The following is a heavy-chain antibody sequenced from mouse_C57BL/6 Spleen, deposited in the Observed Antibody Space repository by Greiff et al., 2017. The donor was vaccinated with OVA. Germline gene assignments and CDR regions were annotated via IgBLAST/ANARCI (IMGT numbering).Heavy chain of an antibody. CDR1: GFSLTSYG. CDR3: ARHGATVVDPYYAMDY. D-gene: IGHD1-1*01. J-gene: IGHJ4*01. Sequence: LVAPSQSLSITCTVSGFSLTSYGVHWVRQPPGKGLEWLVVIWSDGSTTYNSALKSRLSISKDNSKSQVFLKMNSLQTDDTAMYYCARHGATVVDPYYAMDYWGQGTSVTVSS. V-gene: IGHV2-6-2*01. CDR2: IWSDGST.